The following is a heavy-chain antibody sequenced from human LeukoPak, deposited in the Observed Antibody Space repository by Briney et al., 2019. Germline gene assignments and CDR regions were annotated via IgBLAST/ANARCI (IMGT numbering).Heavy chain of an antibody. CDR2: ISGSGGST. V-gene: IGHV3-23*01. CDR3: ARDLYRIVVVPHYFDY. Sequence: PGGSLRLSCAASGFTFSSDAMSWVRQAPGKGLEWVSAISGSGGSTYYADSVKGQFTISRDNAKNSLYLQMNSLRAEDTAVYYCARDLYRIVVVPHYFDYWGQGTLVTVSS. CDR1: GFTFSSDA. J-gene: IGHJ4*02. D-gene: IGHD3-22*01.